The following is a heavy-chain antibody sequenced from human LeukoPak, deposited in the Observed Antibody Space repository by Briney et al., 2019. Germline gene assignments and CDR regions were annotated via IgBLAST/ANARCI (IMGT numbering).Heavy chain of an antibody. V-gene: IGHV5-51*01. J-gene: IGHJ3*02. Sequence: GESLKISCKGSGYTFTNYWIGWVRQMPGKGLEWMGIIYPGDSDTRYSPSFQGQVTISADKSISTAYLQWSSLKASDTAIYYCARQPSMISISGAFDIWGQGTMVTVSS. CDR2: IYPGDSDT. D-gene: IGHD3-22*01. CDR3: ARQPSMISISGAFDI. CDR1: GYTFTNYW.